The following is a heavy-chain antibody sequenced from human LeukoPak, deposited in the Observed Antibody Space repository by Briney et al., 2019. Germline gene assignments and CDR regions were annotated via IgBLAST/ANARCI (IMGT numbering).Heavy chain of an antibody. Sequence: VASVKVSCKASGYTFTGYYMHWVRQAPGQGLEWMGWINTNTGNPTYAQGFTGRFVFSLDTSVSTAYLQISSLKAEDTAVYYCASRRRFGTLDYWGQGTLVTVSS. D-gene: IGHD3-10*01. CDR3: ASRRRFGTLDY. CDR1: GYTFTGYY. CDR2: INTNTGNP. V-gene: IGHV7-4-1*02. J-gene: IGHJ4*02.